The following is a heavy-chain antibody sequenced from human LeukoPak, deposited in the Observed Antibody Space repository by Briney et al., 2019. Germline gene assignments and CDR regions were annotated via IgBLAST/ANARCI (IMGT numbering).Heavy chain of an antibody. CDR3: ARREGLDYGDYAGGNFGY. V-gene: IGHV5-51*01. CDR1: GYSFTSYW. J-gene: IGHJ4*02. CDR2: IYPGDSDT. Sequence: GESLKISCKGSGYSFTSYWIGWVRQMPGKGLEWMGIIYPGDSDTRYSPSFQGQVTISADKSISTAYLQWSSLKASDTAMYYCARREGLDYGDYAGGNFGYWGQGTLVTVSS. D-gene: IGHD4-17*01.